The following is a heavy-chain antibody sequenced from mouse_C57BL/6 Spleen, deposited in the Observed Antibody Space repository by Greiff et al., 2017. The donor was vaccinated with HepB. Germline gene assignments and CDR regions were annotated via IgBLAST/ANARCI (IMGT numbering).Heavy chain of an antibody. CDR1: GFTFTDYY. V-gene: IGHV7-3*01. CDR3: ARLENLYYFDY. J-gene: IGHJ2*01. Sequence: EVKLVESGGGLVQPGGSLSLSCAASGFTFTDYYMSWVRQPPGKALEWLGFIRNKANGYTTEYSASVKGRFTISRDNSQSILYLQMNALRAEDSATYYCARLENLYYFDYWGQGTTLTVSS. CDR2: IRNKANGYTT.